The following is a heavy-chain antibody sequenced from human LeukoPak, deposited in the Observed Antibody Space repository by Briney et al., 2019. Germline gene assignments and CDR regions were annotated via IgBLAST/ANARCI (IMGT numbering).Heavy chain of an antibody. Sequence: SETLSLTCTVSGDFITAYYWSWVRQPPGKGLEWIGEIYHSGSTNYNPSLKSRVTISVDKSKNQFSLKLSSVTAADTAVYYCARDVARGFDPWGQGTLVTVSS. D-gene: IGHD2-21*01. J-gene: IGHJ5*02. CDR1: GDFITAYY. CDR2: IYHSGST. V-gene: IGHV4-4*02. CDR3: ARDVARGFDP.